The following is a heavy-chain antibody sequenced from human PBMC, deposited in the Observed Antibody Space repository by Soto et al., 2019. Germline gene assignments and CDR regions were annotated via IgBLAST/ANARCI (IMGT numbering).Heavy chain of an antibody. CDR1: GFTFSSYS. J-gene: IGHJ3*02. Sequence: GSLRLSCAASGFTFSSYSMNWVRQAPGKGLEWVSSISSSSSYIYYADSVKGRFTISRDNAKSSLYLQMNSLRAEDTAVYYCARDAPLAFDIWGQGTMVTVSS. V-gene: IGHV3-21*01. CDR2: ISSSSSYI. CDR3: ARDAPLAFDI.